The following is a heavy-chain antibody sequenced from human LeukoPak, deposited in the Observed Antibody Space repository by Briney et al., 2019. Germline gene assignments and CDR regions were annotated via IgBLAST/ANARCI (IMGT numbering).Heavy chain of an antibody. D-gene: IGHD2-21*01. Sequence: PGGPLRLSCAASGFTFSSCDMHWVRQAPGKGLEWVAVISYDGSNKYYADSVKGRFAISRDNSKSTLYLQMNSLRTEDTSVYYCATGESSYYYYYAMDSWGQGTTVTVSS. J-gene: IGHJ6*02. CDR2: ISYDGSNK. V-gene: IGHV3-30*03. CDR1: GFTFSSCD. CDR3: ATGESSYYYYYAMDS.